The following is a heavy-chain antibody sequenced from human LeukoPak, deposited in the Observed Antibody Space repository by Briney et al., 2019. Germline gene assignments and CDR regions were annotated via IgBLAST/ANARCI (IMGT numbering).Heavy chain of an antibody. J-gene: IGHJ4*02. CDR3: ARSGIAVAPFDY. CDR1: GFTFSSYG. CDR2: ISYDGSNK. D-gene: IGHD6-19*01. Sequence: GSLRLSCSASGFTFSSYGMHWVRQAPGKGLEWGAVISYDGSNKYYADSVKGRFTISRDNSKNTLYLKMNSLRAEDTAVYYCARSGIAVAPFDYWGQGTLVTVSS. V-gene: IGHV3-30*03.